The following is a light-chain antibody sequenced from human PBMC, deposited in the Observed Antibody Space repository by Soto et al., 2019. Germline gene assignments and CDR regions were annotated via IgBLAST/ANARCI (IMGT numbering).Light chain of an antibody. CDR2: SNH. J-gene: IGLJ2*01. CDR3: SAWDDSLVVV. Sequence: QSVVTQPPSAFGTPGPTVTNTCSGSSSNIGSNSVNWFQHLPRAVPKLLIFSNHHRPSRLSDRFSGSKSAPSASLAISGLQTVAEADYYCSAWDDSLVVVFGGGTKVTVL. CDR1: SSNIGSNS. V-gene: IGLV1-44*01.